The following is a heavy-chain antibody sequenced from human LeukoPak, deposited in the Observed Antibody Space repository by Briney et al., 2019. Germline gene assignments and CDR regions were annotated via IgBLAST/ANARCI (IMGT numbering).Heavy chain of an antibody. CDR3: ARDIVVVVAAPTGASGMDV. J-gene: IGHJ6*02. V-gene: IGHV4-34*01. Sequence: PSETLSLTCAVYGGSFSGYYWSWIRQPPGKGLEWIGEINHSGSTNYNPSLKSRVTISVDTSKNQFSLKLSSVTAADTAVYYCARDIVVVVAAPTGASGMDVWGQGTTVTVSS. D-gene: IGHD2-15*01. CDR1: GGSFSGYY. CDR2: INHSGST.